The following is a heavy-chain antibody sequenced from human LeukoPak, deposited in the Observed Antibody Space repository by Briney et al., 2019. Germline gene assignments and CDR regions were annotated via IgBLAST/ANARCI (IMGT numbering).Heavy chain of an antibody. CDR3: AREHTPYGSGCTAAY. J-gene: IGHJ4*02. Sequence: GGSLRLSCAASGFTFSSYGLNWVRQAPGEGLEWVSYVSPCSTTIYYADSVKGRFTISRDNAKNSLYLQMNSLRAEDTAVYYCAREHTPYGSGCTAAYWGQGTLVTVSS. V-gene: IGHV3-48*01. CDR1: GFTFSSYG. D-gene: IGHD6-19*01. CDR2: VSPCSTTI.